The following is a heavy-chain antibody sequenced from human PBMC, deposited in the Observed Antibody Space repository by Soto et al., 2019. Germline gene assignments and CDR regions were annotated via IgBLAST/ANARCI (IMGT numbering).Heavy chain of an antibody. CDR2: ISYDG. D-gene: IGHD5-18*01. J-gene: IGHJ4*02. V-gene: IGHV3-30*18. Sequence: GGSLRLSCAASGFTFSSYGMHWVRQAPGKGLEWVAVISYDGSVKGRFTISRDNSKNTLYLQMNSLRPEDTAVYYRAKEKRAYSYGGPFDSWGQGALVTVSS. CDR3: AKEKRAYSYGGPFDS. CDR1: GFTFSSYG.